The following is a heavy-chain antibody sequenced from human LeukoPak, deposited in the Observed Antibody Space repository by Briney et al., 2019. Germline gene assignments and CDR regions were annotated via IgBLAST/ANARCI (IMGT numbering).Heavy chain of an antibody. CDR2: ISDIGSI. CDR1: GGSLSSYY. J-gene: IGHJ4*02. D-gene: IGHD2/OR15-2a*01. CDR3: AGHHPRNTVDF. V-gene: IGHV4-59*08. Sequence: SETLSLTCTVSGGSLSSYYWSWIRQPPGKRLEWIAYISDIGSINYNPSLKSRVTISLETSKNQLSLKLRSVTAADTAVYYCAGHHPRNTVDFWGQGTLVTVSS.